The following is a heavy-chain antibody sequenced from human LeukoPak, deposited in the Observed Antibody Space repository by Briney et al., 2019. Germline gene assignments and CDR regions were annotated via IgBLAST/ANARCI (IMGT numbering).Heavy chain of an antibody. Sequence: ASVKVSCKVSGYTLTELSMHWVRQAPGKGLEWMGGFDPEDGETIYAQKFQGRVTMTEDTSTDTAYMELSSLRSEDTAVYYCARDVRGAAQFSDAFHIWGQGTMVTVSS. CDR2: FDPEDGET. D-gene: IGHD6-13*01. CDR1: GYTLTELS. J-gene: IGHJ3*02. V-gene: IGHV1-24*01. CDR3: ARDVRGAAQFSDAFHI.